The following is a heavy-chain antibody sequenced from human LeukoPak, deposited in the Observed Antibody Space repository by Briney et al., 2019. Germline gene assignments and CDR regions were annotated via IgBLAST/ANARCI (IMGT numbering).Heavy chain of an antibody. CDR1: GYSISSGYY. CDR2: FYHSGN. J-gene: IGHJ6*03. D-gene: IGHD5-18*01. CDR3: ASGRLIRNSYGYNYYYYMDV. Sequence: SETLSLTCTVSGYSISSGYYWGWIRQPPGKGLEWIGSFYHSGNNYNPSLKSRVTISVDTSKNQFSLKLGSVTAADTAVYYCASGRLIRNSYGYNYYYYMDVWGKGTTVTVSS. V-gene: IGHV4-38-2*02.